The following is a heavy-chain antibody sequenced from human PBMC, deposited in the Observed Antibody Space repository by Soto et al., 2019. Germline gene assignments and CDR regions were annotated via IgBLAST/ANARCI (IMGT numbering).Heavy chain of an antibody. J-gene: IGHJ6*03. Sequence: SETLSLTCTVSGGSISSYYWSWIRQPPGKGLEWIGYIYYSGSTNYNPSLKSRVTISVDTSKNQFSLTLSSVTAADTAVYYCARQTASWGDYYYYMDVWGKGTTVTVSS. CDR1: GGSISSYY. V-gene: IGHV4-59*08. D-gene: IGHD1-26*01. CDR2: IYYSGST. CDR3: ARQTASWGDYYYYMDV.